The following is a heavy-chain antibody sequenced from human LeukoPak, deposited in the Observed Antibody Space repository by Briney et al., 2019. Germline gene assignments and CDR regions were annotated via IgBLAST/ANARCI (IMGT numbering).Heavy chain of an antibody. CDR3: ASLNWWEQTVIDY. J-gene: IGHJ4*02. CDR1: GFTFSSYA. V-gene: IGHV3-7*01. Sequence: PGGSLRLSCAASGFTFSSYAMSWVRQAPGKGLEWVANIKQDGSDKYYVDSVKGRFTISRDNAKNSLYLQMNSLRADDTAMYYCASLNWWEQTVIDYWGQGTLVTVSS. CDR2: IKQDGSDK. D-gene: IGHD1-26*01.